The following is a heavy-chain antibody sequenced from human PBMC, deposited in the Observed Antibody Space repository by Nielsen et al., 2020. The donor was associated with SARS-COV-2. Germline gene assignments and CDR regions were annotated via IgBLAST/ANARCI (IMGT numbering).Heavy chain of an antibody. J-gene: IGHJ4*02. CDR3: ARGPITIFGVVRGPDYFDH. CDR2: IWYDGSNK. D-gene: IGHD3-3*01. CDR1: GFTFSSYG. Sequence: GGSLRLSCAASGFTFSSYGMHWVRQAPGKGLEWVAVIWYDGSNKYYADSVKGRFTISRDNSKNTLYLQMNSLRAEDTAVYYCARGPITIFGVVRGPDYFDHWGQGTLVTVSS. V-gene: IGHV3-33*01.